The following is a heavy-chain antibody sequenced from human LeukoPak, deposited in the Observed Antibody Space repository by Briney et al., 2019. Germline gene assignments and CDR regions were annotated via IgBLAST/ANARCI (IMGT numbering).Heavy chain of an antibody. CDR2: INPNSGGT. D-gene: IGHD3-22*01. Sequence: ASVKVSCKASGYTFTGYYMHWVRQAPGQGLEWMGWINPNSGGTNYGQKFQGRVTMTRDTSISTAYMELSRLRSDDTAVYYCAKDDYYDSSGYTQTPLSFDYWGQGTLVTVSS. J-gene: IGHJ4*02. CDR1: GYTFTGYY. CDR3: AKDDYYDSSGYTQTPLSFDY. V-gene: IGHV1-2*02.